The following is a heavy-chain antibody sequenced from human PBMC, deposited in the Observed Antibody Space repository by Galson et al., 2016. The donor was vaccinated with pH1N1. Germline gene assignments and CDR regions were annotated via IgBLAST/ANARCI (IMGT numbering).Heavy chain of an antibody. CDR2: INAGNGDT. CDR3: AAAYGSGDAWWEH. V-gene: IGHV1-3*03. Sequence: SVKVSCKASGYTFTKYGMHWVRQAPGQRPECMGWINAGNGDTKYSQEFQGRVSITRDTSASTIYMELNSLRSEDTAMYYCAAAYGSGDAWWEHWGQGTLLTVSA. J-gene: IGHJ1*01. CDR1: GYTFTKYG. D-gene: IGHD2-8*02.